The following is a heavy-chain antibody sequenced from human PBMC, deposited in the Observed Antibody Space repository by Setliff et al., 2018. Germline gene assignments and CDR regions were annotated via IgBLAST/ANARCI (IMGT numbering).Heavy chain of an antibody. D-gene: IGHD7-27*01. CDR1: GFVFSNFA. CDR2: ISGGGTNM. V-gene: IGHV3-23*01. J-gene: IGHJ6*03. Sequence: PGGSLRLSCAASGFVFSNFAMNWVRQAPGKGLEWVSTISGGGTNMDYADSVKGRFTISRDNSNSEVFLQMDSLRAEDTAVYYCAALDWGENFYNVDVWGKGTTVTVSS. CDR3: AALDWGENFYNVDV.